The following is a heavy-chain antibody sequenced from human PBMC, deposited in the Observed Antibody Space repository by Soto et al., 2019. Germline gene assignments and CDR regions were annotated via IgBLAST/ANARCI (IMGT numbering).Heavy chain of an antibody. CDR3: ARLAVAGTYFDY. CDR1: GYTFTGYY. J-gene: IGHJ4*02. D-gene: IGHD6-19*01. V-gene: IGHV1-2*02. Sequence: ASVKVSCKASGYTFTGYYMHWVRQAPGQGLEWMGWIDPNSGGTNYAQKFQGRVTMTRDTSISTAYMELSRLRSDDTAVYYCARLAVAGTYFDYWGQGTLVTVSS. CDR2: IDPNSGGT.